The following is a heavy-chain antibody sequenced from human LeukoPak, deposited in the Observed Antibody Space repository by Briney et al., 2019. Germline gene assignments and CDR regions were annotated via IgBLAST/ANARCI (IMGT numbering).Heavy chain of an antibody. V-gene: IGHV1-24*01. CDR1: GYTLTDVS. Sequence: ASVKVSCKLSGYTLTDVSMNWVRQAPGKGLEWMGGFDPEGGETIYAQKFQGRVTMTEDPSADTAYMELRSLSSEDTAVYYCGIGRKFDWLLCHHWGQGTLVTVSS. CDR2: FDPEGGET. J-gene: IGHJ5*02. D-gene: IGHD3-9*01. CDR3: GIGRKFDWLLCHH.